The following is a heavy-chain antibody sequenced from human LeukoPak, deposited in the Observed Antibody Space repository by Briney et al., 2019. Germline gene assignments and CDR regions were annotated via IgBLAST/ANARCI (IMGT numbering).Heavy chain of an antibody. CDR2: IFNGGST. Sequence: GGSLRLSCAASGFAVSSNHMNWVRQAPGKGLEWVSVIFNGGSTYYADSVKGRFTISRDNSKNTLYLQMNSLRAEDTAVYYCAKDVRVAAPVDYWGQGTLVTVSS. CDR3: AKDVRVAAPVDY. CDR1: GFAVSSNH. V-gene: IGHV3-53*01. J-gene: IGHJ4*02. D-gene: IGHD6-25*01.